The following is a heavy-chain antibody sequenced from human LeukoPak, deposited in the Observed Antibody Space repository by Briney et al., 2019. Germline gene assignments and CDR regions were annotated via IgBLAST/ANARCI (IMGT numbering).Heavy chain of an antibody. Sequence: SETLSLTCTVFGGSISSSSYYWGWIRQPPGKGLEWIGSINYSGNTYYNPSLKSRVTISVDTSRNQFSLKLSSVTAADTALYYCARIDTVVLPSTMFDYWGQGTLVTVSS. V-gene: IGHV4-39*01. CDR2: INYSGNT. CDR1: GGSISSSSYY. CDR3: ARIDTVVLPSTMFDY. J-gene: IGHJ4*02. D-gene: IGHD2-2*01.